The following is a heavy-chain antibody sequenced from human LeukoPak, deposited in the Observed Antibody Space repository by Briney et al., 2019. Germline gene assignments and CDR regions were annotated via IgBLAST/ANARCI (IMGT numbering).Heavy chain of an antibody. V-gene: IGHV4-34*01. D-gene: IGHD4-23*01. CDR3: ASTTTVVTPSDYYYGMDV. CDR1: GGSFSGYF. J-gene: IGHJ6*02. Sequence: SETLSLTCAVYGGSFSGYFWSWIRQPPGKGLEWIGEINHSGSTNYNPSLKSRVTISVDTSKNQFSLKLSSVTAADTAVYYCASTTTVVTPSDYYYGMDVWGQGTTVTVSS. CDR2: INHSGST.